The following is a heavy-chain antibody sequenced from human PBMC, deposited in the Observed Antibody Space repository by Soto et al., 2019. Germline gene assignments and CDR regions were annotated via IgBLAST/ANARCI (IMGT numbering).Heavy chain of an antibody. CDR2: IYYSGST. CDR1: GGSISSSSYY. D-gene: IGHD2-2*02. J-gene: IGHJ3*02. Sequence: SETLSLTCTVSGGSISSSSYYWGWIRQPPGKGLEWIGSIYYSGSTYYNPSLKSRVTISVDTSKNQFSLKLSSVTAADTAVYYCARLIVVVPAAIELDAFDIWGQGTMVTVSS. V-gene: IGHV4-39*01. CDR3: ARLIVVVPAAIELDAFDI.